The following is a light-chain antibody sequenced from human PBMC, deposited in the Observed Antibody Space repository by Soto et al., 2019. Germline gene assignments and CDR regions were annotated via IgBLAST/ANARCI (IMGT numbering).Light chain of an antibody. Sequence: QSALTQPASVSGSPGQSITISCTGTSSDVGGYNYVSWYQQHPGKAPKLMIYEVSNRPSGVSNSFSGSKSGNTASLTISGLQAEDEADYYCSSYTSSNTPVVFGGGTKVTVL. CDR1: SSDVGGYNY. CDR2: EVS. J-gene: IGLJ2*01. CDR3: SSYTSSNTPVV. V-gene: IGLV2-14*01.